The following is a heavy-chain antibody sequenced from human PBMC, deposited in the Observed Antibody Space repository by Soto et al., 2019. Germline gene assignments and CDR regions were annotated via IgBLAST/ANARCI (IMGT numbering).Heavy chain of an antibody. D-gene: IGHD1-20*01. J-gene: IGHJ5*02. CDR1: GGSIISGNHY. CDR3: ARLSITSNGGWFDP. V-gene: IGHV4-31*03. Sequence: QVQLQESGPGLVKPSQTLSLTCTVSGGSIISGNHYWNWIRQHPGKGLEWIGYIAYRGTTSYNPSLTCRVTISVDTSKNQFSLKLNSVTAADTAVYYCARLSITSNGGWFDPWGQGTLVTVSS. CDR2: IAYRGTT.